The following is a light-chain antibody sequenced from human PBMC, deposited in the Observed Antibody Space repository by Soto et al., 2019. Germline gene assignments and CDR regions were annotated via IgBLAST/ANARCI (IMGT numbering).Light chain of an antibody. CDR2: RNN. CDR1: SSNIGSNP. Sequence: QSVLTQPPSASGTPGQRVTISFSGSSSNIGSNPVNWYQQLPGTAPKPLIYRNNQRPSGVPDRFSGSKSGTSATLAISGLQSEDEADYDCAAWDDSLNGWVFGGGTQLTVL. J-gene: IGLJ3*02. CDR3: AAWDDSLNGWV. V-gene: IGLV1-44*01.